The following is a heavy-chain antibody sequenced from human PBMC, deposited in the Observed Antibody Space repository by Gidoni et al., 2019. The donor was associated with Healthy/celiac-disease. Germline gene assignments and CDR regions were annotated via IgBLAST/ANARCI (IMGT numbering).Heavy chain of an antibody. V-gene: IGHV4-39*01. CDR2: IYYSVGT. Sequence: QLQLQESGPGLVKPSETLSLTCTVSGGSIRRRSYYWCWLRHPPGKGLEWICSIYYSVGTSYNPSRKSRVTIAVDTSKNQFSLKLSSVTAADTAVYYCARHVPRGSEMGYCSSTSCYGDGGYFQHWGQGTLVTVSS. CDR1: GGSIRRRSYY. D-gene: IGHD2-2*01. J-gene: IGHJ1*01. CDR3: ARHVPRGSEMGYCSSTSCYGDGGYFQH.